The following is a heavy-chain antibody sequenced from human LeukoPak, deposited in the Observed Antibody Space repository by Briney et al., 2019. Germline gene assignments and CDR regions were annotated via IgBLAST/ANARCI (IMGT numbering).Heavy chain of an antibody. D-gene: IGHD4-17*01. V-gene: IGHV5-51*01. J-gene: IGHJ3*02. CDR3: ARPRGGDYDYAAFDI. Sequence: GESLKISCKGSGYSFTSYWIGWVRQMPGKGLEWMGIIYPGDSDTRYSPSFQGQVTISADKSISTAYLQWSSLKASDTAMYYCARPRGGDYDYAAFDIWGQGTMVTVSS. CDR1: GYSFTSYW. CDR2: IYPGDSDT.